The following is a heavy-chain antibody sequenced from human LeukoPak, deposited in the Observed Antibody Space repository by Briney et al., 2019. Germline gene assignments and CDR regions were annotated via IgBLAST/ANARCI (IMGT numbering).Heavy chain of an antibody. V-gene: IGHV4-59*01. J-gene: IGHJ2*01. CDR3: ARDGGYDFWSGYYHWYFDL. CDR1: GGSISSYY. CDR2: IYYSGST. Sequence: SETLSLTCTVSGGSISSYYWSWIRQPPGKGLEWIGYIYYSGSTNYNSSLKSRVTISVDTSKNQFSLKLSSVTAADTAVYYCARDGGYDFWSGYYHWYFDLWGRGTLVTVSS. D-gene: IGHD3-3*01.